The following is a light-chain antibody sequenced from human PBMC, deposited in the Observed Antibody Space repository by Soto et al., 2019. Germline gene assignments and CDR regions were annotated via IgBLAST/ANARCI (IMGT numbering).Light chain of an antibody. CDR2: DAS. CDR3: QQYNSYST. J-gene: IGKJ2*01. V-gene: IGKV1-5*01. CDR1: QSISTW. Sequence: IQMTQSPSTLSASVGDRVTITCRASQSISTWLAWYQQKPGKAPKLLIYDASTFESGVPSRFSGSGSGTEFTLTISSLQPDDFATYYCQQYNSYSTFGQGTKVDIK.